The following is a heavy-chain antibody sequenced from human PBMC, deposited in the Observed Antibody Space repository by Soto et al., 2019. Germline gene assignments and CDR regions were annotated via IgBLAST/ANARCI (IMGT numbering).Heavy chain of an antibody. CDR3: AREYSSGWFDY. CDR2: IYWNDDK. V-gene: IGHV2-5*01. CDR1: GFSLSTSGVG. J-gene: IGHJ4*02. D-gene: IGHD6-19*01. Sequence: SXPTLVNPTQTLTLTCTFSGFSLSTSGVGVGWIRQPPGKALEWLALIYWNDDKRYSPSLKSRLTITKDTSKNQVVLTMTNMDPVDTATYYGAREYSSGWFDYWGQGTLVTVSS.